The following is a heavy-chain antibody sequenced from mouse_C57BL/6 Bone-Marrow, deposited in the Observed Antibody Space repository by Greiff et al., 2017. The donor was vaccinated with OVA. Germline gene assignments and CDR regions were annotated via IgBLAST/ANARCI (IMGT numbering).Heavy chain of an antibody. CDR2: IDPENGDT. D-gene: IGHD1-1*01. Sequence: EVMLVESGAELVRPGASVKLSCTASGFNIKDDYMHWVKQRPEQGLEWIGWIDPENGDTEYASKFQGKATITADTSSNTAYLQLSSLTSEDTAVYYCTTGALPLRVFFAYWGQGTLVTVSA. CDR3: TTGALPLRVFFAY. CDR1: GFNIKDDY. J-gene: IGHJ3*01. V-gene: IGHV14-4*01.